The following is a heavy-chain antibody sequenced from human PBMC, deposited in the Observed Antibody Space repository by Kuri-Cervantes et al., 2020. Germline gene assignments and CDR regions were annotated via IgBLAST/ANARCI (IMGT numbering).Heavy chain of an antibody. CDR1: GFTFSSYS. Sequence: GESLKISCAASGFTFSSYSMNWVRQAPGKGLEWVSSISSSSSYIYYADSVKGRFTISRDNSKNTLYLQMNSLRAEDTAVYYCAKDKHYYDSSGIFPLWGQGTLVTVSS. CDR3: AKDKHYYDSSGIFPL. J-gene: IGHJ4*02. V-gene: IGHV3-21*04. D-gene: IGHD3-22*01. CDR2: ISSSSSYI.